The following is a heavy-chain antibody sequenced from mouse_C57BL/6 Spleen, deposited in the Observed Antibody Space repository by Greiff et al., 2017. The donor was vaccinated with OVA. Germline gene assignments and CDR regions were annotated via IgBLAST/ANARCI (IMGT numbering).Heavy chain of an antibody. V-gene: IGHV1-9*01. D-gene: IGHD2-5*01. CDR2: ILPGSGST. J-gene: IGHJ2*01. CDR3: ARSLNYCSNGFDY. CDR1: GYTFTGYW. Sequence: QVQLKESGAELMKPGASVKLSCKATGYTFTGYWIEWVKQRPGHGLEWIGEILPGSGSTNYNEKFKGKATFTADKSSNTAYMQLSSLKTEDSAIDCCARSLNYCSNGFDYWGQGTTLTVSS.